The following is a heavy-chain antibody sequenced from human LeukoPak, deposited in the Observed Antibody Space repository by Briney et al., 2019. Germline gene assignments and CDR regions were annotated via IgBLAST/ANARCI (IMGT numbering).Heavy chain of an antibody. D-gene: IGHD4-11*01. CDR2: VSSGFHA. CDR3: VREARGFHYTYFDY. Sequence: GGSLRLSCTASGFTLGSHDMHWVRQIPGQGLEWVAAVSSGFHAFFADSVQGRFTVSREDARNSLYLQMNSLRAGDTAVYYCVREARGFHYTYFDYWGQGTLVTVSS. J-gene: IGHJ4*02. CDR1: GFTLGSHD. V-gene: IGHV3-13*01.